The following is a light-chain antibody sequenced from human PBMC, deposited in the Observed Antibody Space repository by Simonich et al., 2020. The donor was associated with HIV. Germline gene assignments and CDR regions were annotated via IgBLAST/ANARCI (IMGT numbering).Light chain of an antibody. CDR3: CSYAGSRTWV. J-gene: IGLJ3*02. V-gene: IGLV2-23*02. Sequence: QSALTQPPSASGSPGQSVTISCTGTSSDVGGYNYVSWYHQHPGKTPKIMIYDVSKRHSGVSNRFSGSKSGNTASLTISGLQAEDEADYYCCSYAGSRTWVFGGGTKVTVL. CDR2: DVS. CDR1: SSDVGGYNY.